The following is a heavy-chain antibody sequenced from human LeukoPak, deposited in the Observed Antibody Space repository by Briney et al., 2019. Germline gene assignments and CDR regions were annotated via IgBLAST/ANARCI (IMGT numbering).Heavy chain of an antibody. D-gene: IGHD2-2*01. CDR3: AKDGSTSCPFDY. CDR2: ISYDGSNK. CDR1: GFTFSSYG. J-gene: IGHJ4*02. V-gene: IGHV3-30*18. Sequence: GGSLRPSCAASGFTFSSYGMHWVRQAPGKGLEWVAVISYDGSNKYYADSVKGRFTISRDNSKSTLYLQMNSLRAEDTAVYYCAKDGSTSCPFDYWGQGTLVTVSS.